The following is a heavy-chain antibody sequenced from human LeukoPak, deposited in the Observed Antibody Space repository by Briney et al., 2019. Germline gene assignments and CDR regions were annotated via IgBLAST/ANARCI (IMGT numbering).Heavy chain of an antibody. D-gene: IGHD1-26*01. CDR1: GGTFSTYA. J-gene: IGHJ4*02. Sequence: ASVKVSCKASGGTFSTYAISWVRQAPGQGLEWMGGIIPIFGTANYAQKFQGRVTITADESTSTAYMELSSLRSEDTAMYYCARRHGASLDYWGQGTLVTVSS. CDR2: IIPIFGTA. V-gene: IGHV1-69*13. CDR3: ARRHGASLDY.